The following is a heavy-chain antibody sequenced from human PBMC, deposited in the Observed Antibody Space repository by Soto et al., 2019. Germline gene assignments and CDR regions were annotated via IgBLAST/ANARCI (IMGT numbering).Heavy chain of an antibody. J-gene: IGHJ6*03. D-gene: IGHD3-3*01. CDR2: IYYSGST. V-gene: IGHV4-59*01. CDR1: GGSISSYY. Sequence: SETLSLTCTVSGGSISSYYWSWIRQPPGKGLEWIGYIYYSGSTNYNPSLKSRVTISVDTSKNQFSLKLSSVTAADTAVYYCASSAELNYDFWSGSMSRYYYYYMEVWGKGTTVTVSS. CDR3: ASSAELNYDFWSGSMSRYYYYYMEV.